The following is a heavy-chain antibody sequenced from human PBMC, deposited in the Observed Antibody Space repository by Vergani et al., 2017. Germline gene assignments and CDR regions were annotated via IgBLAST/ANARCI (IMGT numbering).Heavy chain of an antibody. V-gene: IGHV3-43*01. CDR2: ISWDGGST. CDR1: GFTFSSYS. CDR3: AKDISPIVVALDAFDI. D-gene: IGHD3-22*01. J-gene: IGHJ3*02. Sequence: EVQLVESGGGLVQPGGSLRLSCAASGFTFSSYSMNWVRQAPGKGLEWVSLISWDGGSTYYADSVKGRFTISRDNSKNSLYLQMNSLRTEDTALYYCAKDISPIVVALDAFDIWGQGTMVTVSS.